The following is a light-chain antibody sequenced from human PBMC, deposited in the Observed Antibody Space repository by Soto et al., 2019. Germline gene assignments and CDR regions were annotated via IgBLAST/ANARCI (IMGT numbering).Light chain of an antibody. CDR3: NSYSRSSTPLV. J-gene: IGLJ2*01. CDR2: DVN. V-gene: IGLV2-14*03. CDR1: SSDVGGYDY. Sequence: QSALTQPASVSGSPGQSITISCTGTSSDVGGYDYVSWYQQHPGKAPRLMIYDVNNRPSGVSNRFSGSKSGNTASLTISGLQAEDEADYYCNSYSRSSTPLVFGGGTKLTVL.